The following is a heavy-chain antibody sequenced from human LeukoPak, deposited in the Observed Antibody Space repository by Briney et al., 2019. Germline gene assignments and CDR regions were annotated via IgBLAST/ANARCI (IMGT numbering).Heavy chain of an antibody. V-gene: IGHV4-34*01. CDR3: ARGPLRSGYYRPNWFDP. CDR2: INHSGST. J-gene: IGHJ5*02. CDR1: GGSFSGYY. Sequence: SETLSLTCAVYGGSFSGYYWSWIRQPPGKGLEWIGEINHSGSTNYNPSLKSRVTISVDTSKNQFSPKLSSVTAADTAVYYCARGPLRSGYYRPNWFDPWGQGTLVTVSS. D-gene: IGHD3-3*01.